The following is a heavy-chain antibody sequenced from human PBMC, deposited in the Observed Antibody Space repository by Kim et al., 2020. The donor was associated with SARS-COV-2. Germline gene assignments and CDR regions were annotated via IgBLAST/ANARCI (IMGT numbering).Heavy chain of an antibody. CDR3: ARGPLYYFFDY. D-gene: IGHD3-10*01. V-gene: IGHV3-30*04. Sequence: GGSLRLSCAASGFTFSSYAMHWVRQAPGKGLEWVAVISYDGSNKYYADSVKGRFTISRDNSKNTLYLQMNSLRAEDTAVYYCARGPLYYFFDYWGQGTLVTVSS. CDR1: GFTFSSYA. CDR2: ISYDGSNK. J-gene: IGHJ4*02.